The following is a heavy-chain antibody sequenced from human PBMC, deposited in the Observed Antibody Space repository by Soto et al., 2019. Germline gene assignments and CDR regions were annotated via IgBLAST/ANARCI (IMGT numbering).Heavy chain of an antibody. J-gene: IGHJ3*02. D-gene: IGHD3-9*01. CDR3: ARVLKDILTGYYAFDI. CDR2: MNPNSGNT. CDR1: GYTFTSYD. Sequence: ASVNVSCKASGYTFTSYDINWVRQATGQGLEWMGWMNPNSGNTGYAQKFQGRVTMTRNTSISTAYMELSSLRSEDTAVYYCARVLKDILTGYYAFDIWGQGTMVTVSS. V-gene: IGHV1-8*01.